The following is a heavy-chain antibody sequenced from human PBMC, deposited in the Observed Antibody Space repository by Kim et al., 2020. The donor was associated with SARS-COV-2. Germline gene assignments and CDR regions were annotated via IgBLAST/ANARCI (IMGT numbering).Heavy chain of an antibody. CDR2: IYYSGST. CDR1: GGSISSSSYY. D-gene: IGHD2-15*01. V-gene: IGHV4-39*07. J-gene: IGHJ5*02. CDR3: AAATSYCSGGSCYLDGSGLGWFDP. Sequence: SETLSLTCTVSGGSISSSSYYWGWIRQPPGKGLEWIGSIYYSGSTYYNPSLKSRVTISVDTSKNQFSLKLSSVTAADTAVYYCAAATSYCSGGSCYLDGSGLGWFDPWGQGTLVTVSS.